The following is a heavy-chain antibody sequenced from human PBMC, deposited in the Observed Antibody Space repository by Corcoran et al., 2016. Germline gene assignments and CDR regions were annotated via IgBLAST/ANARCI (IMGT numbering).Heavy chain of an antibody. CDR3: ARNLPRYYDSSGPHWYFDL. Sequence: QVQLVQSGAEVKKPGSSVKVSCKASGGTFSSYAISWVRQAPGQGLEWMGGIIPIFGTANYAQKFQGRVTITADESTSTAYMELSSLRSEDTAVYYCARNLPRYYDSSGPHWYFDLWGRGTLVTVSS. V-gene: IGHV1-69*01. CDR2: IIPIFGTA. J-gene: IGHJ2*01. CDR1: GGTFSSYA. D-gene: IGHD3-22*01.